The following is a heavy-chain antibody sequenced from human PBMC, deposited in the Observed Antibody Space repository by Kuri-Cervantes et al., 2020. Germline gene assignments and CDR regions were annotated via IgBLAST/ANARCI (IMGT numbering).Heavy chain of an antibody. CDR3: ARVAAAGISSDAFDI. CDR2: ISYDGSNK. CDR1: GFTFSSYA. Sequence: GGSLRLSCAASGFTFSSYAMHWVRQAPGKGLEWVAVISYDGSNKYYADSVKGRFTISRDNSKNTLYLQMNSLRAEDTAVYYCARVAAAGISSDAFDIWGQGTMVTVSS. V-gene: IGHV3-30-3*01. D-gene: IGHD6-13*01. J-gene: IGHJ3*02.